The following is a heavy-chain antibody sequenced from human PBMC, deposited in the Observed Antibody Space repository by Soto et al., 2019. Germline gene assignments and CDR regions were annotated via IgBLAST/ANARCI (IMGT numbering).Heavy chain of an antibody. D-gene: IGHD3-10*01. CDR1: GGSFSGYY. J-gene: IGHJ4*02. Sequence: SETLSLTCAVSGGSFSGYYWSWIRQPPGKGLEWIGEINHSGSTNYNPSLKSRVTISVDTSKNQFSLKLSSVTAADTAVYYCARLVGVLTRWDFDYWGQGTLVTVSS. CDR2: INHSGST. CDR3: ARLVGVLTRWDFDY. V-gene: IGHV4-34*01.